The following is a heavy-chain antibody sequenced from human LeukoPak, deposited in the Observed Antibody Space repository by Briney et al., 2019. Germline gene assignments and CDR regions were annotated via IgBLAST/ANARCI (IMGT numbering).Heavy chain of an antibody. CDR1: GGSISTYY. CDR2: VYYSGTT. J-gene: IGHJ4*02. CDR3: ARDYDSTGYYWS. Sequence: SETLSLTCTVSGGSISTYYWTWVRQPPGKGLEWIGYVYYSGTTNYNPSLESRVTISIDTSKNQFSLKLNSVTAADTAVYYCARDYDSTGYYWSWGQGTLVTVTS. V-gene: IGHV4-59*01. D-gene: IGHD3-22*01.